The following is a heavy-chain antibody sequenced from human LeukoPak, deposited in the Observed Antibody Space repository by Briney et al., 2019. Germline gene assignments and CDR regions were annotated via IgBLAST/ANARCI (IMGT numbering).Heavy chain of an antibody. J-gene: IGHJ4*02. V-gene: IGHV1-46*01. CDR1: GYTFTSNY. D-gene: IGHD1-26*01. CDR2: INPSGGDT. Sequence: ASVKVSCKASGYTFTSNYIHWVRQAPGQGLEWMGIINPSGGDTSYAQKFQGRVTMTRDTSTSTVYMDLTSLRSEDTAVYYRARDRLGGTYFFDYWGQGTLVTVSS. CDR3: ARDRLGGTYFFDY.